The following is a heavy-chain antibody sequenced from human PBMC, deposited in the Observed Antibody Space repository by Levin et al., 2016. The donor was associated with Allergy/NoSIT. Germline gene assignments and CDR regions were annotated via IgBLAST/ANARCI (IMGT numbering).Heavy chain of an antibody. Sequence: VRQAPGKGLEWVSYISSSGSTIYYADSVKGRFTISRDNAKNSLYLQMSSLRAEDTAVYYCARDSGGSYYDSDYWGQGTLVTVSS. J-gene: IGHJ4*02. V-gene: IGHV3-48*03. CDR3: ARDSGGSYYDSDY. CDR2: ISSSGSTI. D-gene: IGHD1-26*01.